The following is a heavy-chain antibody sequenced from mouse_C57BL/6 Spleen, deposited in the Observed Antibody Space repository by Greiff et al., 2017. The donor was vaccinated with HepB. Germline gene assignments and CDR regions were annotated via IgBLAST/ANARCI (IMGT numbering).Heavy chain of an antibody. CDR2: INYDGSST. V-gene: IGHV5-16*01. J-gene: IGHJ4*01. Sequence: EVQLVESEGGLVQPGSSIKLSCTASGFTFSDYYMAWVRQVPEKGLEWVANINYDGSSTYYLDSLKSRFIISRDNAKNILYLQMSSLKSEDTATYYCARDGSSYAMDYWGQGTSVTVSS. CDR1: GFTFSDYY. CDR3: ARDGSSYAMDY. D-gene: IGHD1-1*01.